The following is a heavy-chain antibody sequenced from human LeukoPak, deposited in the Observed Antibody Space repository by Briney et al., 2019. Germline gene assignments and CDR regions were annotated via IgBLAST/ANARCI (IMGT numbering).Heavy chain of an antibody. CDR3: ARVSIAAAGPGAFDI. V-gene: IGHV3-48*01. J-gene: IGHJ3*02. Sequence: PGGSLRLSCAASGFTFSSYSMNWVRQAPGKGLEWVSYISSSSSTIYYADSVKGRFTISRDNAKNSLYLQMNSLRAEDTAVYYCARVSIAAAGPGAFDIWGQGTMVTVSS. CDR1: GFTFSSYS. CDR2: ISSSSSTI. D-gene: IGHD6-13*01.